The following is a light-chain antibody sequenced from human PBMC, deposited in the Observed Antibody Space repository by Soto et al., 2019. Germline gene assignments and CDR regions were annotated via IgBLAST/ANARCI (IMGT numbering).Light chain of an antibody. Sequence: QSVLTQPPSVSAAPGQKVTISCSGNSSNIGNNFVSWYLQPPGTAPKVLIYDDHKRPSGIPDRFSGFKSGTSATLGITGLQTGDEAEYYCESWDSSLSAVLFGRGTKLT. J-gene: IGLJ3*02. V-gene: IGLV1-51*01. CDR2: DDH. CDR3: ESWDSSLSAVL. CDR1: SSNIGNNF.